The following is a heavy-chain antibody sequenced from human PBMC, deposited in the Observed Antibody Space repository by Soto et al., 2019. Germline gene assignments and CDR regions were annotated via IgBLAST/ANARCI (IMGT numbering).Heavy chain of an antibody. V-gene: IGHV3-30*18. CDR1: GFTFSSYG. Sequence: GGSLRLSCAASGFTFSSYGMHWVRQAPGKGLEWVAVISNDGSNKYYADSVKGRFTISRDNSKNTLYMQMNSLRAEDTAVYYCAKANHGYYFDYWGQGTLVTVSS. CDR3: AKANHGYYFDY. J-gene: IGHJ4*02. CDR2: ISNDGSNK.